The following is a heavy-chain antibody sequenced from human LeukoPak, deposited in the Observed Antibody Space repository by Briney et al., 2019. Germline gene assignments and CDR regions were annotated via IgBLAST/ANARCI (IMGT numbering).Heavy chain of an antibody. V-gene: IGHV4-39*07. CDR1: GGSISSSSYY. D-gene: IGHD3-3*01. CDR2: IFYSGST. J-gene: IGHJ4*02. CDR3: ARGLASGYPPIPFDY. Sequence: SETLSLTCTVSGGSISSSSYYWGWIRQPPGKGLEWIGTIFYSGSTYYNPSLKSRVTISVDTSKNEFSLNLTSVTAADTAVYYCARGLASGYPPIPFDYWGQGTLVTVSS.